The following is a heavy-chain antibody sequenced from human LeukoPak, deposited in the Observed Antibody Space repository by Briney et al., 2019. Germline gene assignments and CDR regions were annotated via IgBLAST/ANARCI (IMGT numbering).Heavy chain of an antibody. D-gene: IGHD2-2*01. Sequence: SETLSLTCTVSGGSISSSSYYWGWIRQPPGKGLEWIGSIYYSGSTYYNPSLKSRVTISVDTSKNQFSLKLSSVIAADTAVYYCARDEYPYVVVPAANGPWFDPWGQGTLVTVSS. V-gene: IGHV4-39*07. CDR1: GGSISSSSYY. J-gene: IGHJ5*02. CDR3: ARDEYPYVVVPAANGPWFDP. CDR2: IYYSGST.